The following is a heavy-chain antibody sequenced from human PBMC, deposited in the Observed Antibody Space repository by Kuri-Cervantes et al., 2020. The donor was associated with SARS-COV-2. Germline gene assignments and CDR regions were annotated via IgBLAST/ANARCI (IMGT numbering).Heavy chain of an antibody. Sequence: SETLSLTCTVSGGSISSYYWSWIRQPAGKGLEWIGRIYTGGSTNYNPSLKSRVTMSVDTSKNQFSLKLSSVTAADTAVYYCARGPAHRSKNPVGTFDYWGQGTLVTVSS. V-gene: IGHV4-4*07. CDR1: GGSISSYY. CDR2: IYTGGST. J-gene: IGHJ4*02. D-gene: IGHD1-1*01. CDR3: ARGPAHRSKNPVGTFDY.